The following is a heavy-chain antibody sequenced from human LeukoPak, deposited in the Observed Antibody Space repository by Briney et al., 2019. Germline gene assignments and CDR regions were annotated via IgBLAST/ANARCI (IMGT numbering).Heavy chain of an antibody. CDR2: INWNGGST. D-gene: IGHD5-12*01. CDR1: GFTFDDYG. V-gene: IGHV3-20*04. J-gene: IGHJ6*03. CDR3: ASSRGYTYYYYMDV. Sequence: PGGSLRLSCAASGFTFDDYGMSWVRQAPGKGLEWVSGINWNGGSTGYADSVKGRFAISRDNAKNSLYLQMNSLRAEDTALYYCASSRGYTYYYYMDVWGEGTTVTVSS.